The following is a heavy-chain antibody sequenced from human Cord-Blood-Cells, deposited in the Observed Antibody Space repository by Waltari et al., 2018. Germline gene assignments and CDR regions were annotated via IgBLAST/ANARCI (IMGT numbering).Heavy chain of an antibody. D-gene: IGHD1-26*01. CDR3: ARGGGSYPLDY. CDR1: GGSFSGYY. J-gene: IGHJ4*02. V-gene: IGHV4-34*01. Sequence: QVQLQQWGAGLLKPSETLSLTCAVYGGSFSGYYWSWIRQPPGKGLEWIGEINHSGSNSYNRSLKSRVTISVDPSKNQFSLKLSSVTAADTAVYYCARGGGSYPLDYWGQGTLVTVSS. CDR2: INHSGSN.